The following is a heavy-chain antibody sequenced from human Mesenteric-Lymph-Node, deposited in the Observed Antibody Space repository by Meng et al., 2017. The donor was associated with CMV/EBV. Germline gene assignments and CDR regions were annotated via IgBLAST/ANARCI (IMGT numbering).Heavy chain of an antibody. CDR2: INPNNGDS. CDR3: ARDRGSHCTSASCTWGSSSWFDP. D-gene: IGHD2-2*01. V-gene: IGHV1-2*06. J-gene: IGHJ5*02. Sequence: ASVKVSCKASGYSFTGHFIHWVRQAPGQGLEWMGRINPNNGDSEYAQKFQGRVTMTRDTSINTAYMDLSRLTSDDTALYYCARDRGSHCTSASCTWGSSSWFDPWGQGTLVTVSS. CDR1: GYSFTGHF.